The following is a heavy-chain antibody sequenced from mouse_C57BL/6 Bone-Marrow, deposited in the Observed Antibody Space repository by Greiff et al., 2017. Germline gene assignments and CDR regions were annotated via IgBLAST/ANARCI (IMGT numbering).Heavy chain of an antibody. J-gene: IGHJ2*01. CDR2: INPSSGYT. Sequence: VKLKQSGAELARPGASVKMSCKASGYTFTSYTMHWVKQRPGQGLEWIGYINPSSGYTKYNQKFKDKATLTADKSSSTAYMQLSSLTSEDSAVYYCASVALDYWGQGTTLTVSS. CDR1: GYTFTSYT. D-gene: IGHD1-1*01. CDR3: ASVALDY. V-gene: IGHV1-4*01.